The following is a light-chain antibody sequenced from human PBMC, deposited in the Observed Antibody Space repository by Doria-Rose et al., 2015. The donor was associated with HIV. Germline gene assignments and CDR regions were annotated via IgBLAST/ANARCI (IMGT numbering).Light chain of an antibody. V-gene: IGKV3-20*01. CDR3: QQYGTSRGT. J-gene: IGKJ5*01. CDR1: QRVKSSY. CDR2: DAS. Sequence: TQSPGTLSLSPGERATLSCRASQRVKSSYLAWYQQQPGQALRLLIYDASTRATGIPGRFSGSGSGTDFTLTISRLEPEDVAVYYCQQYGTSRGTFGQGTRLEIK.